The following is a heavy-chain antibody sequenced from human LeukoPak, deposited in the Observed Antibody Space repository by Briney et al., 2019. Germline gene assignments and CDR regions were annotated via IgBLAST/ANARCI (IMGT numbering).Heavy chain of an antibody. D-gene: IGHD3-22*01. Sequence: SETLSLTCTVSGGSISSYYWSWIRQPPGKGLEWIGSIYYSGSTYYNPSLKSRVTISVDTSKNQFSLKLSSVTAADTAVYYCAREADYYDSSGYYFPRPEFDYWGQGTLVTVSS. J-gene: IGHJ4*02. V-gene: IGHV4-39*07. CDR2: IYYSGST. CDR3: AREADYYDSSGYYFPRPEFDY. CDR1: GGSISSYY.